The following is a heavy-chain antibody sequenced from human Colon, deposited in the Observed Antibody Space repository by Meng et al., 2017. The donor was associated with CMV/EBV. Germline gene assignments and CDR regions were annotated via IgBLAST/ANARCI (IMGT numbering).Heavy chain of an antibody. CDR1: GYTFTGYL. D-gene: IGHD3-3*01. CDR3: GTFGGDFDY. J-gene: IGHJ4*02. V-gene: IGHV1-2*02. Sequence: LMQSGAEMGEPGASVKVSCKASGYTFTGYLIHWVRQAPGQGLEWMGWINPYSGDTIYAQKFEVGVTMTRDASITTAYLELSSLKSDDTAVYYCGTFGGDFDYWGQGTLVTVSS. CDR2: INPYSGDT.